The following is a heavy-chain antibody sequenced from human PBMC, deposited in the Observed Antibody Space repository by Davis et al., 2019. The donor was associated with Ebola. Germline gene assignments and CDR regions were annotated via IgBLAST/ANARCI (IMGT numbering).Heavy chain of an antibody. V-gene: IGHV4-34*01. CDR2: INHSGST. J-gene: IGHJ4*02. CDR3: ARGVGMTRFDY. Sequence: SETLSLTCAVYGGSFSGYYWNWIRQPPGKGLEWIGEINHSGSTNYNPSLKSRVTISVDTSKNQFSLKLSSVTAADTAVYYCARGVGMTRFDYWGQGTLVTVSS. CDR1: GGSFSGYY. D-gene: IGHD1-14*01.